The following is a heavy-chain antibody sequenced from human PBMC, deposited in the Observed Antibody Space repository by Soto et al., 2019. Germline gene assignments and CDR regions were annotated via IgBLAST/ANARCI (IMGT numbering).Heavy chain of an antibody. CDR2: SNEGSGNS. Sequence: QVQLVQSGAEVKRPGASVRVSCQASGYNFKNYAIHWVRQAPGQSIEWMGWSNEGSGNSRYSQKFQGRVSITRDTSANTVYMDLSSLKSEDTATYYCVRYGRAISGVVTLDSWGPGTLVTVSS. J-gene: IGHJ4*02. D-gene: IGHD3-3*01. V-gene: IGHV1-3*01. CDR1: GYNFKNYA. CDR3: VRYGRAISGVVTLDS.